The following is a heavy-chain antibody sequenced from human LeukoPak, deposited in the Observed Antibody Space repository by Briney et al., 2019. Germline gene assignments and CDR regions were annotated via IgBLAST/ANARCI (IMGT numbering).Heavy chain of an antibody. V-gene: IGHV4-4*07. CDR1: GGSISNYY. Sequence: KASETLSLTCTVSGGSISNYYWTWIRQPAGKGLEWIGRIYTSGSTNYNPSLKSRVTMSLDTSKNQFSLKLRSVTAADTAVYYCARGQINSLSYLDYWGQGTLVTVSS. CDR2: IYTSGST. J-gene: IGHJ4*02. CDR3: ARGQINSLSYLDY. D-gene: IGHD6-6*01.